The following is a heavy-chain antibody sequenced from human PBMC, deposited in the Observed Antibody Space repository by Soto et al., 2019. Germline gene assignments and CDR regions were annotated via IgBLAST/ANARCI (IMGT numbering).Heavy chain of an antibody. CDR3: ARNDGTTRYYYYGMDV. CDR1: GFTFSSYA. Sequence: PVGSLRLSCAASGFTFSSYAMSWVRQAPGKGLEWVSAISGSGGSTYYADSVKGRFTISRDNSKNTLYLQMNSLRAEDTAVYYCARNDGTTRYYYYGMDVWGQGTTVTVSS. CDR2: ISGSGGST. J-gene: IGHJ6*02. D-gene: IGHD1-1*01. V-gene: IGHV3-23*01.